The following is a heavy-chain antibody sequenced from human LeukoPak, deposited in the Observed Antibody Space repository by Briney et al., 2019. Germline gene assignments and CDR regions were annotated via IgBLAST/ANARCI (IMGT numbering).Heavy chain of an antibody. Sequence: SETLSLTCTVSGSISSYYWSWIRQPPGKGLEWIGYIYTSGSTNNNPSPKSRVTISVHPSKNQFSLDLSSVTGADTAVYYCARQKCTSTSCLTKNAFDIWGQGTMVTVSS. CDR1: GSISSYY. CDR2: IYTSGST. CDR3: ARQKCTSTSCLTKNAFDI. J-gene: IGHJ3*02. D-gene: IGHD2-2*01. V-gene: IGHV4-4*09.